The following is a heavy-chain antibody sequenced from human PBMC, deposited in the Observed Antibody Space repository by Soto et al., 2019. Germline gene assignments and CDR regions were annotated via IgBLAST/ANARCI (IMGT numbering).Heavy chain of an antibody. CDR2: ISYDGSNK. CDR3: AKDSGYYDSSGYYSDY. CDR1: GFTFSSYG. D-gene: IGHD3-22*01. Sequence: GGSLRLSCAASGFTFSSYGMHWVRQAPGKGLEWVAVISYDGSNKYYADSVKGRFTISRDNAKNSLYLQMNSLRAEDTAVYYCAKDSGYYDSSGYYSDYWGQGTLVTVSS. V-gene: IGHV3-30*18. J-gene: IGHJ4*02.